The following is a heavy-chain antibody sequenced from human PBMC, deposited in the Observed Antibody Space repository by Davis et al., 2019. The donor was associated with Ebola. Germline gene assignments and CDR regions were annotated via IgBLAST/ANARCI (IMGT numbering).Heavy chain of an antibody. D-gene: IGHD2-21*01. Sequence: SVKVSCKASGFTFSKSAVQWVRQARGQRLEWIGWIVGGSGNTEYSEGFQGRVTITRDLSTTTSYMELHSLGSGDTAMYYCAASVNGKLVIAIPYYFDSWGQGTLVTVSS. V-gene: IGHV1-58*01. J-gene: IGHJ4*02. CDR2: IVGGSGNT. CDR3: AASVNGKLVIAIPYYFDS. CDR1: GFTFSKSA.